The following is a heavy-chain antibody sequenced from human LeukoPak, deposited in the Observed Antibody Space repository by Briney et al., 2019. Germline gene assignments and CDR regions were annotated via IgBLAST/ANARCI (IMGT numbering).Heavy chain of an antibody. CDR1: GGSLSSSSFY. CDR3: ARAGNGPDYNWFDP. CDR2: IYYSGST. J-gene: IGHJ5*02. D-gene: IGHD2-8*01. V-gene: IGHV4-39*01. Sequence: PSETLSLTCTVSGGSLSSSSFYWGWIRQPPGKRLQWIGSIYYSGSTNYNSPLKSRVTISLDTSKNQFSLKVTSVPAADTAVYYCARAGNGPDYNWFDPWGQGTLVTVSS.